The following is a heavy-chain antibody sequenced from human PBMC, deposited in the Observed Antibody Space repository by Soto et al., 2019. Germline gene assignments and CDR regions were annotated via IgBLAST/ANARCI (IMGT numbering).Heavy chain of an antibody. D-gene: IGHD2-8*02. V-gene: IGHV4-59*01. CDR3: ARSVAGPGADIAY. J-gene: IGHJ4*02. CDR1: GGSIISYD. CDR2: IHHSGST. Sequence: PFVTLTLTCSVAGGSIISYDGSWIRQTPGKGLEWIGYIHHSGSTNYNPSLKRRVTISVDPSKNQFSLQLSSVTAADTAVYFCARSVAGPGADIAYRGQGTQVPVSS.